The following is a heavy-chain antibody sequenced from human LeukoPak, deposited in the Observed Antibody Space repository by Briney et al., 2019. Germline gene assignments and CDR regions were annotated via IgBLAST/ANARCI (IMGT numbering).Heavy chain of an antibody. CDR3: AREQSGGYFDY. V-gene: IGHV4-38-2*02. D-gene: IGHD3-10*01. J-gene: IGHJ4*02. CDR1: GYSISSGYY. Sequence: PSETLSLTCTVSGYSISSGYYWGWIRQPPGKGLEWIGSIYHSGSTYYNPSLKSRVTISVDTSKNQFSLKLSSVTAADTAVYYCAREQSGGYFDYWGQGTLVTVSS. CDR2: IYHSGST.